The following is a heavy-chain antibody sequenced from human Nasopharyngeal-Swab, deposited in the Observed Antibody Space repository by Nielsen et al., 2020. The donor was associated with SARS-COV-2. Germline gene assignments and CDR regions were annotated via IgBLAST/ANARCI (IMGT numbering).Heavy chain of an antibody. CDR2: ISYDGSNK. D-gene: IGHD6-13*01. Sequence: CGSSGFTFSCYCMHWVRQAPGKGLEWVAVISYDGSNKYYADSVKGRFTISRDNSKNTLYLQMNSLRAEDTAVYYCARANSSSWSFDYWGQGTLVTVSS. J-gene: IGHJ4*02. CDR3: ARANSSSWSFDY. CDR1: GFTFSCYC. V-gene: IGHV3-30*03.